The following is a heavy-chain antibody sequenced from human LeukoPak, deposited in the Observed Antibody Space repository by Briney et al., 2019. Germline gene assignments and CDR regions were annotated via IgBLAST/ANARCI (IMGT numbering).Heavy chain of an antibody. J-gene: IGHJ4*01. D-gene: IGHD3-16*01. Sequence: GGSLRLSCAASGFTFSSYAMSWVPQAPGKGLEWGSAISGSGGSTYYADSVKGRFTISRDNSKNTLYLQINSQRAEDTAVYYCAKISGQVGDFEYCGDGKLVSVSS. CDR2: ISGSGGST. CDR1: GFTFSSYA. CDR3: AKISGQVGDFEY. V-gene: IGHV3-23*01.